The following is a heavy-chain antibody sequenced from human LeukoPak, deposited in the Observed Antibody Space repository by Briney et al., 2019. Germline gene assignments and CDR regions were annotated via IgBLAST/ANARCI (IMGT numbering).Heavy chain of an antibody. CDR2: IGSSSGYR. Sequence: GGSLRLSCAASGFTFSIYNMNWVRQAPGKGLEWVSSIGSSSGYRSYADSVKDRFTISRDNAKNSLYLQMNSLRAEDTAVYYCARDRHYDSSGSSFFDYWGQGTLVTVSS. CDR3: ARDRHYDSSGSSFFDY. CDR1: GFTFSIYN. J-gene: IGHJ4*02. D-gene: IGHD3-22*01. V-gene: IGHV3-21*01.